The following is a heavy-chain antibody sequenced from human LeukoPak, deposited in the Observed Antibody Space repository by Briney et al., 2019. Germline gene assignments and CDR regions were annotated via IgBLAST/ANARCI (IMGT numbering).Heavy chain of an antibody. D-gene: IGHD2-2*01. CDR1: GGSFSDYY. Sequence: SETLSLTCAVYGGSFSDYYWSWIRQPPGKGLEWIWEINHSGSTNYNPSLKSRVIISVDTSKNQFSLKLSSVTAADTAVYYCARTDIVVVPAAMGYYYYMDVWGKGTTVTVSS. CDR2: INHSGST. CDR3: ARTDIVVVPAAMGYYYYMDV. J-gene: IGHJ6*03. V-gene: IGHV4-34*01.